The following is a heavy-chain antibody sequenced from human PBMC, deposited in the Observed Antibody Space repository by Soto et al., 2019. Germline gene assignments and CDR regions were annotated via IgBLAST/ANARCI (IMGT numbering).Heavy chain of an antibody. CDR2: ISSSSSVI. V-gene: IGHV3-48*01. CDR3: VRDLSWGSNWYYYMDV. CDR1: GFILSDCA. J-gene: IGHJ6*03. D-gene: IGHD7-27*01. Sequence: EVQLVESGGGLVQPGGSLRLSCATSGFILSDCAMNWVRQAPGKGLEWVSYISSSSSVIDYADSVKGRFTVSRDNARNSLYLQMNSLRAEDTAVYYRVRDLSWGSNWYYYMDVWGKGTTVTVSS.